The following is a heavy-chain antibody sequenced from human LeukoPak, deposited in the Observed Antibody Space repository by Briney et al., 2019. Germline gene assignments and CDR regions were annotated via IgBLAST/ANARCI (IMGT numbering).Heavy chain of an antibody. V-gene: IGHV3-7*03. J-gene: IGHJ4*02. CDR3: ARPRTVTTRFAPIDY. D-gene: IGHD4-17*01. CDR2: IKQDGSEK. CDR1: GFTFSSYW. Sequence: GGSLRLSCAASGFTFSSYWMTWVRQAPGKGLEWVANIKQDGSEKYYVDSVKGRFTISRDNANNSLCLQMNSLRAEDTAVYYCARPRTVTTRFAPIDYWGQGTLVTVSS.